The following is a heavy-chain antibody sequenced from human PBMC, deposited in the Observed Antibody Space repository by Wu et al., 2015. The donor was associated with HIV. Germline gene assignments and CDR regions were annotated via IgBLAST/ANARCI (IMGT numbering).Heavy chain of an antibody. CDR3: ASRFKDIVATDGAFDI. CDR1: GYTFTGYY. J-gene: IGHJ3*02. Sequence: QVQLVQSGAEVKKPGASVKVSCKASGYTFTGYYMHWVRQAPGQGLEWMGWINPNSGGTNYAQKFQGRVTMTRDTSISTAYMELSRLRSDDTAVYYCASRFKDIVATDGAFDIWGQGTMVTVSS. V-gene: IGHV1-2*02. D-gene: IGHD5-12*01. CDR2: INPNSGGT.